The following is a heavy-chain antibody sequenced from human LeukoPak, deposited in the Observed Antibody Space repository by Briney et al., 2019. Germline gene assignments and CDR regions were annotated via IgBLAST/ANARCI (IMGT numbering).Heavy chain of an antibody. CDR1: GDSVSSGSYY. V-gene: IGHV4-61*01. CDR2: IYYSGST. CDR3: ARESITMVRGVTYDAFDI. J-gene: IGHJ3*02. Sequence: PSETLSLTCTVSGDSVSSGSYYWSWIRQPPGKGLEWIGYIYYSGSTNYNPSLKSRVTISVDTSKNQFSLKLSPVTAADTAVYYCARESITMVRGVTYDAFDIWGQGTMVTVSS. D-gene: IGHD3-10*01.